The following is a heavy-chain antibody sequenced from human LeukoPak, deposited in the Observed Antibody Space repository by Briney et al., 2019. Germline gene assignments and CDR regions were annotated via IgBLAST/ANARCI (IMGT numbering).Heavy chain of an antibody. D-gene: IGHD4-17*01. CDR3: ARDPAPRTVTSWHGMDV. V-gene: IGHV1-18*01. CDR2: ISAYNGNT. Sequence: ASVKVSCKASGYTFTSYGISWVRQAPGQGLEWMGWISAYNGNTNYAQKLQGRGTMTTDTSTSTAYMELRNLRSDDTAVYYCARDPAPRTVTSWHGMDVWGQGTTVTVSS. J-gene: IGHJ6*02. CDR1: GYTFTSYG.